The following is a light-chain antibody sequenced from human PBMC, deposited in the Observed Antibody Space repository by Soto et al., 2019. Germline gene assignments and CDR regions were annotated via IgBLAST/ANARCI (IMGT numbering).Light chain of an antibody. CDR3: LQDYNYPIT. Sequence: DIQMTQSPSTLSASVGDRVTITCRASQSISSWLAWYQQKPGKAPKVLIYDASNLESGVPSRFSGSGFGTEFTLTISSLQPEDFATYYCLQDYNYPITFGQGTRLEIK. CDR2: DAS. J-gene: IGKJ5*01. V-gene: IGKV1-5*01. CDR1: QSISSW.